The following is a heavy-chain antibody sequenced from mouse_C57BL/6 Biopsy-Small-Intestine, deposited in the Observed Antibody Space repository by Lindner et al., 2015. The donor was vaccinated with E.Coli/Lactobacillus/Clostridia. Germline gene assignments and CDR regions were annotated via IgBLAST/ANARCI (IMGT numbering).Heavy chain of an antibody. CDR2: ISRDSGTI. CDR1: GFTFSDYG. CDR3: ARPYYYSMDY. Sequence: VQLQESGGGLVKPGGSLKLSCAASGFTFSDYGMHWVRQAPEMGLEWVAYISRDSGTIYYADTVKGRFTISRDNAKSTLFLQMTSLMSEDTAMYYCARPYYYSMDYWGQGTSVTVSS. J-gene: IGHJ4*01. V-gene: IGHV5-17*01.